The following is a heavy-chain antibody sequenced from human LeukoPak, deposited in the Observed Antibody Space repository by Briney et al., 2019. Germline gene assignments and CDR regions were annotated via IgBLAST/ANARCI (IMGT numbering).Heavy chain of an antibody. V-gene: IGHV1-18*01. J-gene: IGHJ5*02. CDR2: ISAYNGNT. CDR1: GYTFTSYG. D-gene: IGHD3-3*01. CDR3: ARGRYYDFCSGKGWFDP. Sequence: ASVKVSCKASGYTFTSYGISWVRQAPGQGLEWMGWISAYNGNTNYAQKLQGRVTMTTDTSTSTAYMELRSLRSDDTAVDYCARGRYYDFCSGKGWFDPWGRGTRGTVSS.